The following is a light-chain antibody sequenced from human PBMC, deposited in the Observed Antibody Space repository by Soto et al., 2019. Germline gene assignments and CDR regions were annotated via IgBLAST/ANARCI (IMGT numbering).Light chain of an antibody. J-gene: IGKJ5*01. CDR1: QSVSSN. V-gene: IGKV3-15*01. Sequence: EKVMTQSPATLSVSPGERATLSCRASQSVSSNLAWYQQKPGQAPRLLIYGASSRATGIPVRFSGGGSGTEFTLTISSLQSEDFAVYYCQQYNNWPLTFGQGTRLEI. CDR2: GAS. CDR3: QQYNNWPLT.